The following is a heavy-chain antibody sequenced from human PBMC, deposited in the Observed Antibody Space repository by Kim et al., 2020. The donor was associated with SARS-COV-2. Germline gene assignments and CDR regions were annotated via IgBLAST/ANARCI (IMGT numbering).Heavy chain of an antibody. V-gene: IGHV3-7*01. CDR1: GFTFSSFW. J-gene: IGHJ4*01. Sequence: GGSLRLSCAASGFTFSSFWMSWVRQAPGKGLEWVANINQHGSETKYVDSVKGRFTISRDNAKNSVYLQMNNLRVEDRAVYYCARDAWAQGWTDGFDYWG. CDR3: ARDAWAQGWTDGFDY. CDR2: INQHGSET. D-gene: IGHD1-26*01.